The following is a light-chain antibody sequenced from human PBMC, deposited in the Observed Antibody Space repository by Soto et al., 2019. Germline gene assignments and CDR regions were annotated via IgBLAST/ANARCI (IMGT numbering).Light chain of an antibody. J-gene: IGKJ2*01. Sequence: ETVMTQPPATLSVSPGERVTLSCRANQSVSTNLAWYQQRSGQAPRLLIYAASTRATGIPARFSGSGSRTDFTLSISSLQSEDFAVYYCQEYNHWPPKYTFGQGTKLEIK. V-gene: IGKV3-15*01. CDR3: QEYNHWPPKYT. CDR1: QSVSTN. CDR2: AAS.